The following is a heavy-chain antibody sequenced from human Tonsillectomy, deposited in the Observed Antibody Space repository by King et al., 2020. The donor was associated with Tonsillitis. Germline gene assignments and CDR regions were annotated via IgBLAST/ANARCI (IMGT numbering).Heavy chain of an antibody. CDR1: GFTFSSYA. CDR2: ISYDGSNK. V-gene: IGHV3-30*01. D-gene: IGHD6-19*01. J-gene: IGHJ5*02. CDR3: AREQWLDWFDP. Sequence: VQLVESGGGVVPPGRSLRLSWAASGFTFSSYAMHWVRQAPGKGLEGVAVISYDGSNKSYADSGKGRFTISRDNSKNTLFLQMNSLRAEDTAVYYCAREQWLDWFDPWGQGTLVTVSS.